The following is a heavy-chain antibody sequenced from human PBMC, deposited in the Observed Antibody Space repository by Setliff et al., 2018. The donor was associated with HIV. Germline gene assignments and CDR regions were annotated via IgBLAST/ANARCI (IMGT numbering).Heavy chain of an antibody. CDR2: ISWDGATT. CDR3: AKEGGSERMPFFYYYMDV. Sequence: SLRLSCAASGFIFEDYAMHWVRQVPGKGLEWVALISWDGATTNYADSVKGRFTISRDSSKNSLYLQMNSLRTEDTALYYCAKEGGSERMPFFYYYMDVWGKGTTVTVSS. J-gene: IGHJ6*03. V-gene: IGHV3-43*01. D-gene: IGHD3-10*01. CDR1: GFIFEDYA.